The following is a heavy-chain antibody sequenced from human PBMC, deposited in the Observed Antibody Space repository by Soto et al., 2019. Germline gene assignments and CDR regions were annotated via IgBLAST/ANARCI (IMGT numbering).Heavy chain of an antibody. J-gene: IGHJ4*02. Sequence: ASVKVSCKASGGTFSSYAISWVRQAPGQGLEWMGGIIPIFGTANYAQKFQGRVTITADESTSTAYMELSSLRSEHTAVYYCATPPGRGYHYYDYWGQGTLVTVSS. D-gene: IGHD3-16*02. CDR3: ATPPGRGYHYYDY. CDR2: IIPIFGTA. V-gene: IGHV1-69*13. CDR1: GGTFSSYA.